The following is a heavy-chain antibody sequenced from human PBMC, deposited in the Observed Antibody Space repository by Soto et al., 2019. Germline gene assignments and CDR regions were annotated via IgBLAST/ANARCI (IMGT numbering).Heavy chain of an antibody. D-gene: IGHD2-15*01. CDR2: INPGGGST. J-gene: IGHJ5*02. Sequence: ASVKVSCKTSGYSFTNYYINWVRQAPGQGLEWMGIINPGGGSTSYTQMLQGRVTMTRDTSTSTVYMELSSLRSEDTAVYYCARTAPDRSSGGSCYHWGQGTLVTVSS. CDR1: GYSFTNYY. V-gene: IGHV1-46*03. CDR3: ARTAPDRSSGGSCYH.